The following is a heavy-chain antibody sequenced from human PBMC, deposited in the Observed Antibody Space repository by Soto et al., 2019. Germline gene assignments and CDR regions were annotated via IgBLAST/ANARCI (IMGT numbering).Heavy chain of an antibody. CDR3: ARVRGGLGYCSGGSCSYYYYGMDV. V-gene: IGHV3-30-3*01. CDR1: GFTFSSYA. D-gene: IGHD2-15*01. J-gene: IGHJ6*02. CDR2: IPYDGSNK. Sequence: GGSLRLSCAASGFTFSSYAMHWVRQAPGKGLEWGAVIPYDGSNKYYADSVKGRFTTSRDNSKNTLYLQMNSLRAEDTAVYYCARVRGGLGYCSGGSCSYYYYGMDVWGQGTTVTVSS.